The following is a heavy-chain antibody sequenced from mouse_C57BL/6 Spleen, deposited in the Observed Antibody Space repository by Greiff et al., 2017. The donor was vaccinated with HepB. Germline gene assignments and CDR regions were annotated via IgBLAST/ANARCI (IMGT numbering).Heavy chain of an antibody. CDR3: ARSWGGHITTVVAPGY. J-gene: IGHJ2*01. Sequence: QVQLQQPGAELVRPGSSVKLSCKASGYTFTSYWMHWVKQRPIQGLEWIGNIDPSDSETHYNQKFKDKATLTVDKSSSTAYMQLSSLTSEDSAVYYCARSWGGHITTVVAPGYWGQGTTLTVSS. D-gene: IGHD1-1*01. CDR2: IDPSDSET. CDR1: GYTFTSYW. V-gene: IGHV1-52*01.